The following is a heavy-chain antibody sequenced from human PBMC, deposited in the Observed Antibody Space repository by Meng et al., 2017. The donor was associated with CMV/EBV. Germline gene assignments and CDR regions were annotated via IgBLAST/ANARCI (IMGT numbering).Heavy chain of an antibody. D-gene: IGHD2-2*02. V-gene: IGHV4-4*07. CDR3: AREIVVVPAAIDNWFNP. CDR1: GGSISSYY. CDR2: IYTSGST. J-gene: IGHJ5*02. Sequence: VQRQESGPGLVKPSGTLSLTCTVSGGSISSYYWSWIRQPAGKGLEWIGRIYTSGSTNYNPSLKSRVTMSVDTSKNQFSLKLSSVTAADTAVYYCAREIVVVPAAIDNWFNPWGQGTLVTVSS.